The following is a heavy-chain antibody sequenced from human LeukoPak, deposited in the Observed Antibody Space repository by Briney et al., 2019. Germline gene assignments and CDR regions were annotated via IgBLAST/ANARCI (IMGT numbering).Heavy chain of an antibody. Sequence: SETLSLTCTVSGGSISSSGYYWGWIRQPPGKGLEWIGSVYDSGTTYYNPSLKSRVTVHVGTSKNQFSLRLSSVTAADTADYYCARHGGAAAGLDYCGQGILVTVSS. V-gene: IGHV4-39*01. CDR1: GGSISSSGYY. J-gene: IGHJ4*02. CDR2: VYDSGTT. CDR3: ARHGGAAAGLDY. D-gene: IGHD6-13*01.